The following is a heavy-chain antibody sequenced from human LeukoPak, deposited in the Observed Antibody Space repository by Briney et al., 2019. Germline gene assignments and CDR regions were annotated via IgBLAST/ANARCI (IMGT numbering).Heavy chain of an antibody. CDR2: IYYSGTT. D-gene: IGHD6-13*01. V-gene: IGHV4-59*01. Sequence: PSETLSLTCTVSGGSISNYYWSWIRQPPGKGLEWIGYIYYSGTTNYNPSLKSRVTISVDTSKNQFSLKLSSVTAADTAVYYCARGVYIAAAQYGYWGQRTLVTVSS. CDR1: GGSISNYY. CDR3: ARGVYIAAAQYGY. J-gene: IGHJ4*02.